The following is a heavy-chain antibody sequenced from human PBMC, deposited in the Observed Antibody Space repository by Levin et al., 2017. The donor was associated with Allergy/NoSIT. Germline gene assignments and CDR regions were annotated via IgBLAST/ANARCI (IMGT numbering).Heavy chain of an antibody. D-gene: IGHD5-12*01. V-gene: IGHV4-59*01. CDR1: GGSISSYY. CDR3: ARGGGPTTYDY. Sequence: SETLSLTCTVSGGSISSYYWSWIRQPPGKGLEWIGYIYYSGSTNYNPSLKRRVTISVDTSKNQFSLKLSSVTAADTAVYYCARGGGPTTYDYWGQGTLVTVSS. J-gene: IGHJ4*02. CDR2: IYYSGST.